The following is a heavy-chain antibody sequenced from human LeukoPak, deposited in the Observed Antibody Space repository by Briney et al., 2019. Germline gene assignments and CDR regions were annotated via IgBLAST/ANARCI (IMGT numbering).Heavy chain of an antibody. CDR3: ARTPSYYYDSSGYTEEY. Sequence: ASVKVSCKASGYTFTGYYMHWVRQAPGQGLEWMGIINPSGGSTSYAQKFQGRVTMTRDTSTSTVYMELSSLRSEDTAVYYCARTPSYYYDSSGYTEEYWGQGTLVTVSS. J-gene: IGHJ4*02. V-gene: IGHV1-46*01. CDR1: GYTFTGYY. D-gene: IGHD3-22*01. CDR2: INPSGGST.